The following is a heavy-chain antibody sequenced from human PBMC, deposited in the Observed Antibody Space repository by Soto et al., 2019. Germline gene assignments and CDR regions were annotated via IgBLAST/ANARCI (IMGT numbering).Heavy chain of an antibody. J-gene: IGHJ3*01. V-gene: IGHV3-23*01. D-gene: IGHD2-8*02. Sequence: GGSLRLSCAASGFICSSYDMSWVRQAPGKGLDWVSTILAGGSTYYADSVKGRFTISRDRSTNTVFLQMNSLTAGDTAVYYCAKATATGGGAFDFCGQGTMVTVS. CDR3: AKATATGGGAFDF. CDR2: ILAGGST. CDR1: GFICSSYD.